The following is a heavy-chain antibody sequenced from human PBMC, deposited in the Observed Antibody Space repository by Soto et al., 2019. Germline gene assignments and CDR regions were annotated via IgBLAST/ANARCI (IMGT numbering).Heavy chain of an antibody. CDR1: GGTFSSYA. V-gene: IGHV1-69*06. D-gene: IGHD1-26*01. J-gene: IGHJ4*02. Sequence: QVQLVQSGAEVKKPGSSVKVSCKASGGTFSSYAISWVRQAPGQGLEWMGGIIPIFGTAIYAQKFQGRVTITADKSTSTVYMELSSLRSEDTAVYYCARDRPYSGSEGPGVDYWGQGTLVTVSS. CDR2: IIPIFGTA. CDR3: ARDRPYSGSEGPGVDY.